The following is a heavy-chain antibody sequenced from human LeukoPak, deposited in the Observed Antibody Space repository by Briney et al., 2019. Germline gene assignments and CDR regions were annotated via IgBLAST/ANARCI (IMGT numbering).Heavy chain of an antibody. CDR3: ARVPLNSNYDFWSGYLVYGMDV. D-gene: IGHD3-3*01. CDR2: MNPNSGNT. J-gene: IGHJ6*02. Sequence: ASVKVSCKASGYTFTSYDINWVRQATGQGLEWMGWMNPNSGNTGYAQKFQGRVTMTRNTSISTAYMELSSLRSEDTAVYYCARVPLNSNYDFWSGYLVYGMDVWGQVTTVTVSS. V-gene: IGHV1-8*01. CDR1: GYTFTSYD.